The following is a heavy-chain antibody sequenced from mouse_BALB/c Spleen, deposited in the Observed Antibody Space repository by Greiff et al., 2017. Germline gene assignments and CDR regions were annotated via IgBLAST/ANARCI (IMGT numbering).Heavy chain of an antibody. V-gene: IGHV3-6*02. CDR3: ARRTYRYYFDY. D-gene: IGHD2-14*01. Sequence: ESGPGLVKPSQSLSLTCSVTGYSITSGYYWNWIRQFPGNKLEWMGYISYDGSNNYNPSLKNRISITRDTSKNQFFLKLNSVTTEDTATYYCARRTYRYYFDYWGQGTTLTVSS. CDR2: ISYDGSN. J-gene: IGHJ2*01. CDR1: GYSITSGYY.